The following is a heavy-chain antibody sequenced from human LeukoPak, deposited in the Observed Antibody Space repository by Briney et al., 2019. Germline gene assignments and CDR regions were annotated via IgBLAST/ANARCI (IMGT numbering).Heavy chain of an antibody. J-gene: IGHJ3*02. CDR3: ARVRSSYYYESSGYYHYDAFDI. CDR1: GFSFSPYS. D-gene: IGHD3-22*01. Sequence: GGSLRLSCAASGFSFSPYSMNWLRQAPGKGREWVSYIDSSSGTIYYADSVRGRFTISGDNAKNSLYLQMNSLRAEDTAVYYCARVRSSYYYESSGYYHYDAFDIWGQGIMVTVSS. CDR2: IDSSSGTI. V-gene: IGHV3-48*01.